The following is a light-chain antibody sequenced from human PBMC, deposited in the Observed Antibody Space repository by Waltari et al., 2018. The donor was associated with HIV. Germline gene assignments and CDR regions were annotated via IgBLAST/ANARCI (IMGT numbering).Light chain of an antibody. CDR2: GAA. CDR3: QQYNIRPRGNT. CDR1: QGVGSN. Sequence: DIVMTQSPAILSVSPGERVTLSCRASQGVGSNLAWYQQKVGQAPRLLMYGAATRAAEVPVRFSGRWSGTDFTLTIDSLQSEDFATYYCQQYNIRPRGNTFGQGTQLQIK. J-gene: IGKJ2*01. V-gene: IGKV3-15*01.